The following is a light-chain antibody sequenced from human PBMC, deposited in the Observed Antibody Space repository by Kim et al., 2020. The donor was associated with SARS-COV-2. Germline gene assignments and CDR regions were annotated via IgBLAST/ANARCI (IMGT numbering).Light chain of an antibody. V-gene: IGKV1-8*01. J-gene: IGKJ1*01. Sequence: AIRMTQSPSSLSASTGDRVTITCRASQGISSYLAWYQQKPGKAPKLLIYAASTLQSGVPSRFSGSGSGTDFTLTISCLQSEDFATYYCLQYYSYPWTFGQGTKVDIK. CDR1: QGISSY. CDR2: AAS. CDR3: LQYYSYPWT.